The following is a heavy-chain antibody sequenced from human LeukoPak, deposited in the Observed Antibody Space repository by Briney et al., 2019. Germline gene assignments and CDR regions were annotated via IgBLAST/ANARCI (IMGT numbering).Heavy chain of an antibody. CDR1: GGSISSYY. Sequence: KSSETLSLTCTVSGGSISSYYWSWIRQPPGKGLEWIGYIYYSGSTNYKPSLKSRVTISVDTSKNQFPLKLSSVTAADTAVYYCARGGYYGSGNDFRFDPWGQGTLVTVSS. V-gene: IGHV4-59*01. CDR2: IYYSGST. CDR3: ARGGYYGSGNDFRFDP. J-gene: IGHJ5*02. D-gene: IGHD3-10*01.